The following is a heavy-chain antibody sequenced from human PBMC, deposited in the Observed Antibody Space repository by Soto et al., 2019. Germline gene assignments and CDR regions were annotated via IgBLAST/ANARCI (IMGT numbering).Heavy chain of an antibody. J-gene: IGHJ6*02. CDR2: IIPIFGTA. D-gene: IGHD2-2*01. CDR1: GGTFSSYA. Sequence: ASVKVSCKASGGTFSSYAISWVRQAPGQGLEWMGGIIPIFGTANYAQKFQGRVTITADESTSTAYMELSSLRSEDTAVYYCARDSYPYCSSTSCYSLPYYYYGMDVWGQGTTVTVSS. V-gene: IGHV1-69*13. CDR3: ARDSYPYCSSTSCYSLPYYYYGMDV.